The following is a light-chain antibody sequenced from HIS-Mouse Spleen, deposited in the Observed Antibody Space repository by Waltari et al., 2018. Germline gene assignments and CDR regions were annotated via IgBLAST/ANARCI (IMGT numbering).Light chain of an antibody. V-gene: IGLV3-10*01. CDR1: ALPKKY. CDR3: YTTDSSGNHRV. J-gene: IGLJ2*01. Sequence: SYELTQPPSVSVSPGQTARITCSGDALPKKYAYWYQQKSGQAPVLVIYEDSKRRSGISERVSGSRSGTMATLTIGWAQVEDVADYYCYTTDSSGNHRVFGGGTKLTVL. CDR2: EDS.